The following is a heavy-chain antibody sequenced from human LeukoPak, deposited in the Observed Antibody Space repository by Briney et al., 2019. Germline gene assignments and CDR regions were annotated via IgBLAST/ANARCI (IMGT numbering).Heavy chain of an antibody. Sequence: PGASVKVSCKASGYTFTSYQIHWVRRAPGQGLEWMGIINPGGDSTTYAQKFQGTVTRTRDTSTSTVYMELKSLTSEDTAVYYCARAEYGEVVPVWMKYWGQGTLVTVSS. V-gene: IGHV1-46*01. D-gene: IGHD2-2*01. J-gene: IGHJ4*02. CDR3: ARAEYGEVVPVWMKY. CDR1: GYTFTSYQ. CDR2: INPGGDST.